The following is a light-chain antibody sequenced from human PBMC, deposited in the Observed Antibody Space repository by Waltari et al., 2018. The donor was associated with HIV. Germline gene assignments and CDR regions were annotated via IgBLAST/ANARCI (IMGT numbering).Light chain of an antibody. CDR1: FSK. CDR3: ATWDDSLAGLWV. J-gene: IGLJ3*02. CDR2: NND. Sequence: QSVLTQPSSASGTPGQRVTISCSGRFSKVNWYQHVKGAAPKLLIYNNDQRPSEVPDRFSGSKSGTSASLAISGLQTEDEADYYCATWDDSLAGLWVFGGGTRMTVL. V-gene: IGLV1-44*01.